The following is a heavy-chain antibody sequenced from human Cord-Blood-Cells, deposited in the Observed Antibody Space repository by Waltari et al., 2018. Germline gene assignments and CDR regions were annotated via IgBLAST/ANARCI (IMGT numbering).Heavy chain of an antibody. CDR3: ATLPSVSSWYYYGMDV. CDR1: GYTFTSYD. J-gene: IGHJ6*02. CDR2: MNTDSGNT. V-gene: IGHV1-8*01. Sequence: QVQLVQSGAEVKKPGASVKVSCKASGYTFTSYDINWLRQATGQGLEWMGWMNTDSGNTGYAQKFQGRVTMTRNTSISTAYMELSSLRSEDTAVYYCATLPSVSSWYYYGMDVWGQGTTVTVSS. D-gene: IGHD6-13*01.